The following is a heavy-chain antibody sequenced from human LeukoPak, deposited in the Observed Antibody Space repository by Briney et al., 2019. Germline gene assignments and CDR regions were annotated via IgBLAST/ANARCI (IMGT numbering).Heavy chain of an antibody. CDR3: XRQLDS. Sequence: PGGSLRLSCAASGFTFSSYSMNWVRQAPGKGLEWVSYISGSGSSIYYADSVKGRFTISRDNAKDSLYLQMNRVRGEDTAVYYCXRQLDSXGQGTLVTVSS. CDR2: ISGSGSSI. CDR1: GFTFSSYS. V-gene: IGHV3-48*01. J-gene: IGHJ4*02.